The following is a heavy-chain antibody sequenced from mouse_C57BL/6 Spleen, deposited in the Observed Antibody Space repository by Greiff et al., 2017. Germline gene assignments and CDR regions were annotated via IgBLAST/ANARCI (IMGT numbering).Heavy chain of an antibody. CDR2: IYPGSGNT. Sequence: QVQLQQSGAELVRPGASVKLSCKASGYTFTDYYINWVKQRPGQGLEWIARIYPGSGNTYYNEKFKGKATLTAEKSSSTAYMQLSSLTSEDSAVYFCASGNGNYGAWFAYWGQGTLVTVSA. D-gene: IGHD2-1*01. V-gene: IGHV1-76*01. CDR3: ASGNGNYGAWFAY. J-gene: IGHJ3*01. CDR1: GYTFTDYY.